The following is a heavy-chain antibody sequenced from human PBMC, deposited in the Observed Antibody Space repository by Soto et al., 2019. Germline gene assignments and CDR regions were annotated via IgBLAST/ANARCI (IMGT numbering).Heavy chain of an antibody. CDR3: ARRQRSREYYYYGMDV. Sequence: ASVKVSCKASGYTFTSYGISWVRQAPGQGLEWMGWISAYNGNINYAQKLQGRVTMTTDTSTITAYMELRSLRSDDTAVYYRARRQRSREYYYYGMDVWGQGTTVTVSS. V-gene: IGHV1-18*01. D-gene: IGHD3-10*01. CDR2: ISAYNGNI. J-gene: IGHJ6*02. CDR1: GYTFTSYG.